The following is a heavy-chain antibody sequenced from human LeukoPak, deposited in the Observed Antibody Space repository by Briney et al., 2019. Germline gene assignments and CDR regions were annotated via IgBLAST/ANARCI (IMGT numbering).Heavy chain of an antibody. Sequence: GGSLRLSCAASGFTFSNFWMHWVRQAPGKGLEWVAVISYDGSNKYYADSVKGRFTISRDNSKNTLYLQMNSLRAEDTAVYYCARSPTTVTEFDYWGQGTLVTVSS. V-gene: IGHV3-30*03. CDR1: GFTFSNFW. D-gene: IGHD4-17*01. J-gene: IGHJ4*02. CDR3: ARSPTTVTEFDY. CDR2: ISYDGSNK.